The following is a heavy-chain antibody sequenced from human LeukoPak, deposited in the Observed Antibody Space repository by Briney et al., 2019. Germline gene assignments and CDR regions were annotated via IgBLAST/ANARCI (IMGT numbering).Heavy chain of an antibody. D-gene: IGHD3-10*01. CDR1: GFTFSSYS. CDR3: AKGKTFYGSGSYSDC. J-gene: IGHJ4*02. Sequence: PGGSLRLSCAASGFTFSSYSMNWVRQAPGKGLEWVSLISGDGGSTYYADSVKGRFTISRDNSENSLYLQMNSLRTEDTALYYCAKGKTFYGSGSYSDCWGQGTLVTVSS. V-gene: IGHV3-43*02. CDR2: ISGDGGST.